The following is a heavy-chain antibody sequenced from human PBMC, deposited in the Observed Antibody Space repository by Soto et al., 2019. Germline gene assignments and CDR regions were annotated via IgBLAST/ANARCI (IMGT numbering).Heavy chain of an antibody. D-gene: IGHD3-10*01. CDR2: ISYDGSNK. CDR1: GFTFSRYA. Sequence: GGSLRLSCAASGFTFSRYAMSWVRQAPGKGLEWVAVISYDGSNKYYADSVKGRFTISRDNSKNTLYLQMNSLRAEDTAVYYCAKAGMVRGVDLYYYYYMDVWGKGTTVTVSS. V-gene: IGHV3-30*18. J-gene: IGHJ6*03. CDR3: AKAGMVRGVDLYYYYYMDV.